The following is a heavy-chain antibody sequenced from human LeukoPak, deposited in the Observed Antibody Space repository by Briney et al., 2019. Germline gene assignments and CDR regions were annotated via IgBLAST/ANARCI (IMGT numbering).Heavy chain of an antibody. CDR1: GGFHTHYY. Sequence: PSETLSLTCSVSGGFHTHYYWSWIRQPPGKGLEWIGYIYHSGSTKYNPSLKSRVTISVDTSKNHFSLKLSSVTAADTAVYYCARGQWLPVFDFWGQGTLVTVSS. CDR3: ARGQWLPVFDF. D-gene: IGHD3-22*01. V-gene: IGHV4-59*01. J-gene: IGHJ4*02. CDR2: IYHSGST.